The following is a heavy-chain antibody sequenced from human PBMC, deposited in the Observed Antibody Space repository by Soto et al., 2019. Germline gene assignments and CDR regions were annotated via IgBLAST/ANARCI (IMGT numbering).Heavy chain of an antibody. CDR2: INSDGSST. CDR3: ARDPMYSSSWYYYGMDV. Sequence: PGGSLRLSCAASGFTFSSYWMHWVRQAPGKGLVWVSRINSDGSSTSYADSVKGRFTISRDNAKNTLYLQMNSLRAEDTAVYYCARDPMYSSSWYYYGMDVWGQGTTVT. J-gene: IGHJ6*02. V-gene: IGHV3-74*01. CDR1: GFTFSSYW. D-gene: IGHD6-13*01.